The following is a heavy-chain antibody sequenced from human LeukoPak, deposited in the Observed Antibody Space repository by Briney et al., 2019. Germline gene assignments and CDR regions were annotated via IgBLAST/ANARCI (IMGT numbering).Heavy chain of an antibody. CDR3: ASRPRYSSSWGEATFDY. D-gene: IGHD6-13*01. Sequence: GGSLRLSCAASGSTFSSYGMHWVRQAPGKGLEWVAFIRYDGSNKYYADSVKGRFTISRDNSKNTLYLQMNSLRAEDTAVYYCASRPRYSSSWGEATFDYWGQGTLVTVSS. CDR1: GSTFSSYG. V-gene: IGHV3-30*02. CDR2: IRYDGSNK. J-gene: IGHJ4*02.